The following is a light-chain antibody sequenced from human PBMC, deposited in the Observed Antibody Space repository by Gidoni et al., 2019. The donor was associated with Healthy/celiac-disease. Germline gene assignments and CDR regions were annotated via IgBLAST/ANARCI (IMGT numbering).Light chain of an antibody. CDR1: STDVGGYNL. J-gene: IGLJ2*01. V-gene: IGLV2-23*01. CDR2: DAS. CDR3: SSYAGSSTVV. Sequence: QSALTQPDSASGYPGQSLTISCTGTSTDVGGYNLVSWSQQHPGKAPILMIYDASTRPSGVSNRFPGANSGNTASLTISGLQAEGQAEYYCSSYAGSSTVVFGGGTKLTVL.